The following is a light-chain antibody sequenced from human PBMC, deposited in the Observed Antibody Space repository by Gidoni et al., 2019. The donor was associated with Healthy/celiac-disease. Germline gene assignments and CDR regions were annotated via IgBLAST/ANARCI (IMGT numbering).Light chain of an antibody. Sequence: QSALTQPASVSGSPGQSTTISCTGTSSDVGGYNYVSWYQQHPGKAPKLMIYEVSNRPSGVSSRFSGSKSGNTASLTISGLQAEDEADYYCSSYTSSSTLVVFGGGTKLTVL. V-gene: IGLV2-14*01. CDR2: EVS. CDR1: SSDVGGYNY. J-gene: IGLJ2*01. CDR3: SSYTSSSTLVV.